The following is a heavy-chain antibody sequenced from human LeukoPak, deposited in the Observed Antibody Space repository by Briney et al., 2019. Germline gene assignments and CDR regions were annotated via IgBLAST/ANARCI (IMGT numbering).Heavy chain of an antibody. V-gene: IGHV3-30-3*01. Sequence: GGSLRLSCAASGFIVSSNYMNWVRQAPGKGLEWVAVISYDGTNKYYADSVKGRFTISRDNSKNTLYLQMNSLRAEDTAVYYCARGTPERGYSYGYSGAFDIWGQGTMVTVSS. CDR1: GFIVSSNY. J-gene: IGHJ3*02. CDR2: ISYDGTNK. D-gene: IGHD5-18*01. CDR3: ARGTPERGYSYGYSGAFDI.